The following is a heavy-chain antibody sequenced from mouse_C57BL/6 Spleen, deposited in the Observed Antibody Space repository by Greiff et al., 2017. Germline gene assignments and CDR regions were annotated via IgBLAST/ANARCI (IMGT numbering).Heavy chain of an antibody. CDR1: GYTFTSYT. CDR3: ARVRNDYDAFAY. CDR2: INPSSGYT. V-gene: IGHV1-4*01. Sequence: VQLQESGAELARPGASVKMSRKASGYTFTSYTLHWVKQRPGQGLEWIGYINPSSGYTKYNQKFKDKATLTADKSSSTAYMQLSSLTSEDSAVYYCARVRNDYDAFAYWGQGTLVTVSA. D-gene: IGHD2-4*01. J-gene: IGHJ3*01.